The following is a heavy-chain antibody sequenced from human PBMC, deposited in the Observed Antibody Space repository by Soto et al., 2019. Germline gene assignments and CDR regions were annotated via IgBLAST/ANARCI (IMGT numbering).Heavy chain of an antibody. Sequence: ASVKVSCKASGGTFSSYAISWVRQAPGQGLEWMGGIIPIFGTANYAQKFQGRVTITADESTSTAYMELSSLRSEDTAVYYCARDSSGWRRSFDYWGQGTLVTVSS. D-gene: IGHD6-19*01. J-gene: IGHJ4*02. CDR2: IIPIFGTA. CDR1: GGTFSSYA. CDR3: ARDSSGWRRSFDY. V-gene: IGHV1-69*13.